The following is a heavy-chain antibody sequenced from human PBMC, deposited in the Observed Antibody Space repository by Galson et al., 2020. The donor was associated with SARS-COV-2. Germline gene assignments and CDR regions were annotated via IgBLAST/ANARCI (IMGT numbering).Heavy chain of an antibody. CDR3: AAFVGNNPAY. CDR1: AFRFTASA. Sequence: SVTVSCKTSAFRFTASAVQWVRQARGQRLEWIGWIVVGSGKTNYAQKFQERVTITRDMSTTTAYMELSSLRSEDTAVYYCAAFVGNNPAYWGQGTLVSVSS. V-gene: IGHV1-58*01. D-gene: IGHD1-26*01. J-gene: IGHJ4*02. CDR2: IVVGSGKT.